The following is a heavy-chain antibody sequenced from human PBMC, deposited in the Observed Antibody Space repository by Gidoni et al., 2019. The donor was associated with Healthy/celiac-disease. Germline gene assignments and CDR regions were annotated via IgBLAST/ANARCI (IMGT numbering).Heavy chain of an antibody. CDR3: VRSVVGAKDWLFYYGMDV. D-gene: IGHD2-2*01. V-gene: IGHV3-21*01. J-gene: IGHJ6*02. Sequence: DVQVVESGGGLVQPGGSLRLSCAVSGFTSSSYSMNWVRQAPGKGLEWVSSISSSSSYIYYAVSMKGRFTISRDNAKNSLYLQMNSLRAEDTAVYYCVRSVVGAKDWLFYYGMDVWAQGTTVTVSS. CDR2: ISSSSSYI. CDR1: GFTSSSYS.